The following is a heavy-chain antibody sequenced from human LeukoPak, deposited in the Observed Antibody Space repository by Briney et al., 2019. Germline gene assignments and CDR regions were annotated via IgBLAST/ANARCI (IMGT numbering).Heavy chain of an antibody. J-gene: IGHJ5*02. D-gene: IGHD3-22*01. CDR2: INHSGST. V-gene: IGHV4-34*01. CDR3: ARDTITMNGNWFDP. CDR1: GGSFSGYY. Sequence: PSETLSLTCAVYGGSFSGYYWSWIRQPPGKGLEWIGEINHSGSTNYDPSLKSRVTISVDTSKNQFSLKLSSVTAADTAVYYCARDTITMNGNWFDPWGQGTLVTVSS.